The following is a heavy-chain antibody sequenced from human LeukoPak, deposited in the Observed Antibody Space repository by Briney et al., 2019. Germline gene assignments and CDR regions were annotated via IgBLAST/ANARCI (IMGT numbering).Heavy chain of an antibody. CDR1: GFTVSSNY. CDR2: LYSGGST. CDR3: ARDPPRGFGNAFDI. Sequence: GGSLRLSCVASGFTVSSNYMNWVRQAPGKGLEWVSVLYSGGSTKYAESVKGRFTISRDNSENTLYLQMNSLRVEDTAMYFCARDPPRGFGNAFDIWGQGTMVTVSP. D-gene: IGHD2-15*01. V-gene: IGHV3-53*01. J-gene: IGHJ3*02.